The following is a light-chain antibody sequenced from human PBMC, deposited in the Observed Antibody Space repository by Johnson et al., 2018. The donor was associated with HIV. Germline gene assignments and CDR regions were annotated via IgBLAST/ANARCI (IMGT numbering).Light chain of an antibody. J-gene: IGLJ1*01. CDR2: ENN. V-gene: IGLV1-51*02. CDR3: GTWDTSLGAQYV. Sequence: QSLLTQPPSVSAAPGQKVTISCSGSSSNIGNNYVSWYQQLPGTAPKLLIYENNKRPSGIPDRFSGSKSGTSATLGITGLQTGDEADYYCGTWDTSLGAQYVFGSGTKVTVL. CDR1: SSNIGNNY.